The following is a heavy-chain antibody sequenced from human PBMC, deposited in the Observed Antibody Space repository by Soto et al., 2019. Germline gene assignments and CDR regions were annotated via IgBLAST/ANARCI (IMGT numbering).Heavy chain of an antibody. Sequence: PGGSLRLSCAASGFTFSSYAMSWVRQAPGKGLEWVSAISGSGGSTYYADSVKGRFTISRDNSKNTLYLQMNSLRAEDTAVYYCAKTGRYYDSSGYPPFSSPFDYWGQGTLVTVSS. J-gene: IGHJ4*02. CDR3: AKTGRYYDSSGYPPFSSPFDY. CDR1: GFTFSSYA. CDR2: ISGSGGST. V-gene: IGHV3-23*01. D-gene: IGHD3-22*01.